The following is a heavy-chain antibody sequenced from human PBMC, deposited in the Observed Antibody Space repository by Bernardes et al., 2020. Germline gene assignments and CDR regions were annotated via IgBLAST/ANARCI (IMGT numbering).Heavy chain of an antibody. D-gene: IGHD3-22*01. J-gene: IGHJ4*02. CDR1: GGTFSSYA. CDR3: ARGRSYYYDSSGWGYYFDY. Sequence: SVKVSCKASGGTFSSYAISWVRQAPGQGLEWMGRIIPILGIANYAQKFQGRVTITADKSTSTAYMELSSLRSEDTAVYYCARGRSYYYDSSGWGYYFDYWGQGTLVTVSS. V-gene: IGHV1-69*04. CDR2: IIPILGIA.